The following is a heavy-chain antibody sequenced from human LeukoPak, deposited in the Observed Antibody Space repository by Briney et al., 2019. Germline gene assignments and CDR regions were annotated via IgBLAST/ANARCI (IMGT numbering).Heavy chain of an antibody. Sequence: PSETLSLTCTVSGGSISSSSYYWSWIRQPPGKGLEWIGYIYYSGSTNYNPSLKSRVTISVDTSKNQFSLKLSSVTAADTAVYYCARGRVRGVMIGYWGQGTLVTVSS. V-gene: IGHV4-61*01. CDR3: ARGRVRGVMIGY. D-gene: IGHD3-10*01. J-gene: IGHJ4*02. CDR2: IYYSGST. CDR1: GGSISSSSYY.